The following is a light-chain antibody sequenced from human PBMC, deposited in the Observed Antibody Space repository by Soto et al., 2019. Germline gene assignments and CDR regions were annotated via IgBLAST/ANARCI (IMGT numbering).Light chain of an antibody. Sequence: EVVLTQSPGTLSLSPGERATLSCKASQSVSRNYFAWYQQKPGQAPRLLIYGASNRATGIPDRFSGSGSGTDFTLTISRLEPEDFAVYYCQQYGSSGTFGQGTKVDI. J-gene: IGKJ1*01. CDR2: GAS. V-gene: IGKV3-20*01. CDR1: QSVSRNY. CDR3: QQYGSSGT.